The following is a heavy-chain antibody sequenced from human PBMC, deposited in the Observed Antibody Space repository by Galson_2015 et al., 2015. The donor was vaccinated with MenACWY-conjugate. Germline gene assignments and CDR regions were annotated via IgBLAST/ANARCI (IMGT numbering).Heavy chain of an antibody. D-gene: IGHD4-17*01. CDR1: GGSISSSSYY. V-gene: IGHV4-39*07. Sequence: ETLSLTCTVSGGSISSSSYYWGWIRQPPGKGLEWIGSIYYSGSTYYNPSLKSRVTISVDTSKNRFSLKLSSVTAADTAVYYCARSPSPTVNWFDPWGQGTLVTVSS. CDR2: IYYSGST. CDR3: ARSPSPTVNWFDP. J-gene: IGHJ5*02.